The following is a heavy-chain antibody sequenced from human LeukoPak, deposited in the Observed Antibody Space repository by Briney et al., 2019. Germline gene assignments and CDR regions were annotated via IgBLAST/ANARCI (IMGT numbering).Heavy chain of an antibody. D-gene: IGHD3-10*01. CDR2: IYYSGST. J-gene: IGHJ4*02. V-gene: IGHV4-59*01. Sequence: SETLSLTCTVSGGSISSYYWSWIRQPPGKGLEWIGYIYYSGSTNYNPSLKSRVTISVDTSKNQFSLKLSSVTAADTAVYYCARESYGSGRYEYYFDYWGQGTLVTVSS. CDR3: ARESYGSGRYEYYFDY. CDR1: GGSISSYY.